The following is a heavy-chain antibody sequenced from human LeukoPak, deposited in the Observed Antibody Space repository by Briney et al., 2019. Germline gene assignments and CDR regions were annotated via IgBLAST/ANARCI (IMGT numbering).Heavy chain of an antibody. CDR1: GGSLHYGW. Sequence: PGGSLRLSCAASGGSLHYGWMSWVRQAPGKGLEWVGHIKSQPSGGTADYSTSVKGRFTISRDDSENTVFLQMNSLKTEDTAVYYCTTDATWIQLWLPYDYWGQGTLVTVSS. J-gene: IGHJ4*02. V-gene: IGHV3-15*01. CDR3: TTDATWIQLWLPYDY. D-gene: IGHD5-18*01. CDR2: IKSQPSGGTA.